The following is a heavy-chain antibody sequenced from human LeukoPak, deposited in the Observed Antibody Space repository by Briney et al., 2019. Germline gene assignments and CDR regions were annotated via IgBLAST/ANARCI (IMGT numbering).Heavy chain of an antibody. CDR1: GGSISSYY. CDR2: IYYSGST. Sequence: SETLSLTCTVSGGSISSYYWNWIRQPPGKGLEWIGYIYYSGSTNYNPSLKSRVTISVDTSKNQFSLKLSSVTAADTAVYYCARLTPGPLLLKSFDIWGQGTMVTVSS. CDR3: ARLTPGPLLLKSFDI. J-gene: IGHJ3*02. D-gene: IGHD3-22*01. V-gene: IGHV4-59*08.